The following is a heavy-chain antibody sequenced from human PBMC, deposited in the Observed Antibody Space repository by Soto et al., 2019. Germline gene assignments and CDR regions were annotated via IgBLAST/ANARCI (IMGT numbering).Heavy chain of an antibody. J-gene: IGHJ5*02. Sequence: VQLVESGAELKRPGSSVKVSCKASGETFSTFAITWVRQAPGHGPEWMGGIIPLFGTAHYARRFEDRVTMTADESTSTAYMELRSLTSEDTAIYYCARGSPCSTTTCSLNEVWFDPWGQGTLVTVST. CDR2: IIPLFGTA. V-gene: IGHV1-69*01. CDR3: ARGSPCSTTTCSLNEVWFDP. CDR1: GETFSTFA. D-gene: IGHD1-1*01.